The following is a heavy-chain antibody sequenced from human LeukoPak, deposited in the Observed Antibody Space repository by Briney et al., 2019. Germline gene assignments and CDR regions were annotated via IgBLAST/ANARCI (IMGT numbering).Heavy chain of an antibody. CDR1: RFTFDDYG. CDR2: INWNGGST. Sequence: PGGSLRLSCAASRFTFDDYGMSWVRQAPGKGLEWVSGINWNGGSTGYADSVKGRFTISRDNAKNSLYLQMNSLRAEDTALYYCARDRYYYDSSRANPLDYWGQGTLVTVSS. V-gene: IGHV3-20*04. J-gene: IGHJ4*02. D-gene: IGHD3-22*01. CDR3: ARDRYYYDSSRANPLDY.